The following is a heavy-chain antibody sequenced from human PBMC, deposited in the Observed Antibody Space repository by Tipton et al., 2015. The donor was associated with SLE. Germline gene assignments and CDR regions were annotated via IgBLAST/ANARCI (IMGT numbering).Heavy chain of an antibody. CDR1: GFTFDDYT. D-gene: IGHD1-26*01. CDR3: VATSGKVHYYGMDV. Sequence: SLRLSCAASGFTFDDYTMHWVRQAPGKGLEWVSLINWDGGNTYYADSVKGRFSISRDNSKNSLYLHMNSLRTEDTALYYCVATSGKVHYYGMDVWGQGTTVTVSS. V-gene: IGHV3-43*01. CDR2: INWDGGNT. J-gene: IGHJ6*02.